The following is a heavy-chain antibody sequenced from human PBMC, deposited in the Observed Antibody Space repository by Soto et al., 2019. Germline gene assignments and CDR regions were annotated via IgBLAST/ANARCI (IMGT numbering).Heavy chain of an antibody. CDR2: ISGSGGST. V-gene: IGHV3-23*01. D-gene: IGHD3-22*01. CDR1: GFTFSSYA. J-gene: IGHJ3*02. CDR3: AKREITMIGVVEDAFDI. Sequence: EVQLLESGGGLVQPGGSLRLSCAASGFTFSSYAMSWVRQAPGKGLEWVSAISGSGGSTYYADSVKGRFTISRDNSKNTLYLQMNSLRAEDTAVYYCAKREITMIGVVEDAFDIWGQGTMVPVSS.